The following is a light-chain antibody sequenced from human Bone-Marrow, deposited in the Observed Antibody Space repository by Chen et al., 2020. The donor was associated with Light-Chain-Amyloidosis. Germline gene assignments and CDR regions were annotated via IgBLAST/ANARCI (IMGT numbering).Light chain of an antibody. CDR1: DLPTKY. J-gene: IGLJ2*01. CDR2: RET. CDR3: QSADSSGTYEVI. V-gene: IGLV3-25*03. Sequence: SYELTQPPSVSVSPGQTARITCSGDDLPTKYAYWYQQKPGQAPVLVIHRETERTSGISERFSGSSSGKTATLTISGVQAEDEADYHCQSADSSGTYEVIFGGGTKLTVL.